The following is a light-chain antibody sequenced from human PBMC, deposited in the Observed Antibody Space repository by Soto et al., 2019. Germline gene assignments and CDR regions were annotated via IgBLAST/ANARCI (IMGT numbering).Light chain of an antibody. CDR3: QSYDSSLTLRV. J-gene: IGLJ1*01. CDR1: SSNIGAGYD. Sequence: QSVLTQPPSVSGAPGQRVTISCTGSSSNIGAGYDVHWYQQLPGTAPKLLIYGNSNRPSGVPDRFSGSKSGTSASLAITGLQAEDEADYYYQSYDSSLTLRVFGTGTKVTVL. V-gene: IGLV1-40*01. CDR2: GNS.